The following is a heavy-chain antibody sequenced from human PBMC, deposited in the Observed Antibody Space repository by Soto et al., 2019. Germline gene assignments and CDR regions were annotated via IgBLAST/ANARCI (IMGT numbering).Heavy chain of an antibody. CDR3: ARGAYYYDSSGPHAAFDI. Sequence: PSETLSLTCAVSGGSISSSNWWSWVRQPPGKGLEWIGEIYHSGSTNYNPSLKSRVTISVDKSKNQFSLKLSSVTAADTAVYYCARGAYYYDSSGPHAAFDIWGQGTMVTVSS. D-gene: IGHD3-22*01. J-gene: IGHJ3*02. CDR2: IYHSGST. V-gene: IGHV4-4*02. CDR1: GGSISSSNW.